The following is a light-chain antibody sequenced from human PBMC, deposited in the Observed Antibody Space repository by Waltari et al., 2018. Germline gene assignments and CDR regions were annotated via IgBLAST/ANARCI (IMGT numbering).Light chain of an antibody. Sequence: QSVLTQPPSVSAAPGQQVNISCPGSISNIGENYVAWYQQLPGTAPKLLIHDDNERPSGIPDRFSASKSGSSATLGITGLQTGDEADYYCGTWDSSLSAAVFGGGTKVTVL. J-gene: IGLJ3*02. CDR1: ISNIGENY. CDR3: GTWDSSLSAAV. CDR2: DDN. V-gene: IGLV1-51*01.